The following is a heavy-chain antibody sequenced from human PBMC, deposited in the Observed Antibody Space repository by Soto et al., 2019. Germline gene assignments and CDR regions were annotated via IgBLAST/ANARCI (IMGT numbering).Heavy chain of an antibody. CDR2: IYYSGST. CDR1: GGSISRYY. V-gene: IGHV4-59*01. J-gene: IGHJ4*02. CDR3: ARDYGDYLDY. D-gene: IGHD4-17*01. Sequence: PSETLSLTCTVSGGSISRYYWSWIRQPPGKGLEWIGYIYYSGSTNYNPSLKSRVTISVDTSKNQFSLKLSSVTAADTAVYYCARDYGDYLDYWGQGTLVTVSS.